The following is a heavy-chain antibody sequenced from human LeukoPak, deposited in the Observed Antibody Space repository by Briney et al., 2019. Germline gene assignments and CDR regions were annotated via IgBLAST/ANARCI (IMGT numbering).Heavy chain of an antibody. CDR1: GYTFTNYY. CDR3: ARDSTVTTFRGCVDP. V-gene: IGHV1-46*01. Sequence: ASVKVSCKASGYTFTNYYVHWVRHAPGQGLEWMGVTNPSGGSTNYAQRFQGRVTMTRDTSTSTVYMELSSLRSEDTAVYYCARDSTVTTFRGCVDPWGQGTLVTVSS. J-gene: IGHJ5*02. D-gene: IGHD4-17*01. CDR2: TNPSGGST.